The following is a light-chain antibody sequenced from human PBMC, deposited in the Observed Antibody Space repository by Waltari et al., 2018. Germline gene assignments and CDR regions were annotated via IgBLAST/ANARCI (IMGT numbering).Light chain of an antibody. V-gene: IGLV2-11*01. CDR3: SSYTPTSFWV. CDR1: RSDVGVYGF. CDR2: DVT. J-gene: IGLJ3*02. Sequence: QSALTQPRSVSGSSGQSVTISCSGSRSDVGVYGFIAWYQPHPDKAPKIIFYDVTNRPSGVPDRFSGSKSGNTASLTISGLQADDEADYYCSSYTPTSFWVFGGGTKLTVL.